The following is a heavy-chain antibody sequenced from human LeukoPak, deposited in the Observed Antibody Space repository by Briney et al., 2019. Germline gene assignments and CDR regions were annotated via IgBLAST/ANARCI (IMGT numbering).Heavy chain of an antibody. CDR2: INHSGST. J-gene: IGHJ6*03. D-gene: IGHD3-16*01. V-gene: IGHV4-34*01. Sequence: SETLSLTCAVYGESFSGYYRSWTRQPPGKGLEWIGEINHSGSTNYNPSLKSRVTISVDTSKNQFSLKLSSVTAADTAVYYCARVPVGDYYYYYMDVWGKGTTVTVSS. CDR1: GESFSGYY. CDR3: ARVPVGDYYYYYMDV.